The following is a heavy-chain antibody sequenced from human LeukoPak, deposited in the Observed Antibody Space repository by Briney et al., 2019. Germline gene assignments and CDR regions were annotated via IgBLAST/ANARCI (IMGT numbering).Heavy chain of an antibody. V-gene: IGHV3-11*04. CDR3: ARLWEYYYGSGSYSAFLDY. Sequence: GGSLRLSCAASGFTFSDYYMSWIRQAPGKGLEWVSYISSSGSTIYYADSVKGRFTISRDNAKNSLYLQMNSLRAEDTAVYYCARLWEYYYGSGSYSAFLDYWGQGTLVTVSS. D-gene: IGHD3-10*01. CDR1: GFTFSDYY. J-gene: IGHJ4*02. CDR2: ISSSGSTI.